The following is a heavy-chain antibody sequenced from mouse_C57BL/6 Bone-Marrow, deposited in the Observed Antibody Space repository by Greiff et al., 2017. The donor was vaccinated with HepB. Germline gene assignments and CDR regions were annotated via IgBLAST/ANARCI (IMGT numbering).Heavy chain of an antibody. CDR3: VRDGYPYYAMDY. Sequence: EVKLQESGGGLVQPKGSLKLSCAASGFSFNTYAMNWVRQAPGKGLEWVARIRSKSNNYATYYADSVKDRFTISRDDSESMLYLQMNNLKTEDTAMYYCVRDGYPYYAMDYWGQGTSVTVSS. CDR1: GFSFNTYA. J-gene: IGHJ4*01. D-gene: IGHD2-3*01. CDR2: IRSKSNNYAT. V-gene: IGHV10-1*01.